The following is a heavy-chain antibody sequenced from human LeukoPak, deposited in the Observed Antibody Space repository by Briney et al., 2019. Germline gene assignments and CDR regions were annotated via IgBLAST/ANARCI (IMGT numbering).Heavy chain of an antibody. V-gene: IGHV3-64*01. J-gene: IGHJ4*02. D-gene: IGHD2-21*02. CDR1: GFTFSSYA. CDR2: ISRNGGST. CDR3: ARALPYGGGDCYSGLDY. Sequence: GGSLRLSCAASGFTFSSYAMHWVRQAPGKGLEYVSAISRNGGSTYYANSVKGRFTISRDNSKNTLYLQMGSLRAEDMAVYYCARALPYGGGDCYSGLDYRGQGTLVTVSS.